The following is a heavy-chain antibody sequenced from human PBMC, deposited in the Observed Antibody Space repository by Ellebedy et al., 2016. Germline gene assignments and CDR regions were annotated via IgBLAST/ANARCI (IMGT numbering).Heavy chain of an antibody. D-gene: IGHD4-11*01. CDR2: IYTSGST. Sequence: SETLSLXCTVSGGSISSYYWSWIRRPAGKGLEWIGRIYTSGSTNYNPSLKSRVTMSVDTSKNQFSLKLSSVTAADTAVYYCARLQYPLGGFNPWGQGTLVTVSS. CDR3: ARLQYPLGGFNP. V-gene: IGHV4-4*07. CDR1: GGSISSYY. J-gene: IGHJ5*02.